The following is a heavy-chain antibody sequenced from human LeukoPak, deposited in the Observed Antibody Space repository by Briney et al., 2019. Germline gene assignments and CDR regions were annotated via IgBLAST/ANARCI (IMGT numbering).Heavy chain of an antibody. CDR2: MNPNSGNT. D-gene: IGHD6-19*01. Sequence: GASVKVSCKASGYTFTSYDINWVRQATGQGLEWMGWMNPNSGNTGYAQKFQGRVTMTRNTSISTAYMDLSSLRSEDTAVYYCSRRFAEQWLDYFDSWGQGTLVTVSS. J-gene: IGHJ4*02. CDR1: GYTFTSYD. V-gene: IGHV1-8*01. CDR3: SRRFAEQWLDYFDS.